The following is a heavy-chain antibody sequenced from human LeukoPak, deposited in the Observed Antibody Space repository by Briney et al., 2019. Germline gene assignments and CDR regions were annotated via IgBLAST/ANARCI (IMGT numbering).Heavy chain of an antibody. CDR2: TNPNSGGT. CDR1: RYTFTGYY. Sequence: GASVKVSCKASRYTFTGYYMHWVRQAPGQGLEWMGWTNPNSGGTNYAQKFQGRVTMTRDTSISTAYMELSRLTSDDTAVYYCARERGSGTHLTYMDVWGKGTTVTISS. D-gene: IGHD3-10*01. V-gene: IGHV1-2*02. CDR3: ARERGSGTHLTYMDV. J-gene: IGHJ6*03.